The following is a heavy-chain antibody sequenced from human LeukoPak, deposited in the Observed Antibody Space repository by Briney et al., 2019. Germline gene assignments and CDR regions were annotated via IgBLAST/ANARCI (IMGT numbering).Heavy chain of an antibody. CDR1: GYTFTSYG. V-gene: IGHV1-18*01. CDR3: ARAFSVVPAASRWFDP. CDR2: ISAYNGNT. Sequence: ASVKVSCKASGYTFTSYGISWVRQAPGQGLEWIGWISAYNGNTNYAQKLQGRVTMTTDTSTSTAYMELRSLRSDDTAVYYCARAFSVVPAASRWFDPWGQGTLVTVSS. D-gene: IGHD2-2*01. J-gene: IGHJ5*02.